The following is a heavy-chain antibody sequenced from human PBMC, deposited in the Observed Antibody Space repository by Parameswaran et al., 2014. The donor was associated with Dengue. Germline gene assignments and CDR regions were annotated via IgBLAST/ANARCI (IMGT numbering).Heavy chain of an antibody. Sequence: VRQMPGKGLEWMGIIYPGDSDTRYSPSFQGQVTISADKSISTAYLQWSSLKASDTAMYYCASADYGDDEGAFDYWGQGTLVTVSS. CDR2: IYPGDSDT. CDR3: ASADYGDDEGAFDY. V-gene: IGHV5-51*01. J-gene: IGHJ4*02. D-gene: IGHD4-17*01.